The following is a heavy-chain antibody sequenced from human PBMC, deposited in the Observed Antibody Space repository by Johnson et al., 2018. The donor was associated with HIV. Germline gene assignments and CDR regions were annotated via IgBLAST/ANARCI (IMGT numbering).Heavy chain of an antibody. J-gene: IGHJ3*02. CDR1: GFTFSSYG. Sequence: LQLVESGGGVVQPGGSLRLSCAASGFTFSSYGMHWVRQAPDKGLEWVSAISGSGGSTYYADSVMGRFTISRDNSKNTLYLQMNSLRAEDTAVYYCAKDVGMGATYINVRCAFDIWGQGTMVTVSS. CDR2: ISGSGGST. D-gene: IGHD1-26*01. CDR3: AKDVGMGATYINVRCAFDI. V-gene: IGHV3-23*04.